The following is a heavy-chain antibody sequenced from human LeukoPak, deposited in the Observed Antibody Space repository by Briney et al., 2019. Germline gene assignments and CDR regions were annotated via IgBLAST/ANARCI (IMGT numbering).Heavy chain of an antibody. CDR2: ISWNSGSI. Sequence: PGGSLRLSCAASGFTSDDYAMHWVRQAPGKGLEWVSGISWNSGSIGYADSVKGRFTISRDNAKNSLYLQMNSLRAGDTALYYCASGRSYDSSGLDYWGQGTLVTVSS. CDR1: GFTSDDYA. V-gene: IGHV3-9*02. D-gene: IGHD3-22*01. J-gene: IGHJ4*02. CDR3: ASGRSYDSSGLDY.